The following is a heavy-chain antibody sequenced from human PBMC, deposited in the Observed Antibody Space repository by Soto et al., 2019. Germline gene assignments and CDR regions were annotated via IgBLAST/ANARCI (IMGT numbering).Heavy chain of an antibody. J-gene: IGHJ6*02. CDR2: INPNSGGT. V-gene: IGHV1-2*04. D-gene: IGHD2-2*01. Sequence: GASVKVSCKASGYTFTGYYMHWVRQAPGQGLEWMGWINPNSGGTNYAQKFQGWVTMTRDTSISAAYMELSRLRSDDTAVYYCARAGDIVLVPAAPDYYYGMGVWGQGTTVTVSS. CDR3: ARAGDIVLVPAAPDYYYGMGV. CDR1: GYTFTGYY.